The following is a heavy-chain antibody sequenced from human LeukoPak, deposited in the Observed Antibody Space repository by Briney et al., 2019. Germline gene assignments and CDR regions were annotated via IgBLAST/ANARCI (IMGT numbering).Heavy chain of an antibody. V-gene: IGHV3-7*01. Sequence: PGGSLRLSCAASGFTFSSYWMSWVRQAPGKGLEWVANIKQDGSEKYYVDSVEGRFTISRDNAKNSLSLQMNSLRAEDTAVYYCARVLGLGAAFDIWGQGTMVTVSS. CDR3: ARVLGLGAAFDI. D-gene: IGHD3-16*01. J-gene: IGHJ3*02. CDR1: GFTFSSYW. CDR2: IKQDGSEK.